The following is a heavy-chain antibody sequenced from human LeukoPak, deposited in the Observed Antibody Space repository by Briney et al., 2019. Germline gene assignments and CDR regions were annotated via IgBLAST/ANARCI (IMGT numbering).Heavy chain of an antibody. CDR2: VYFSGST. D-gene: IGHD2-2*01. CDR1: GGSISSSSYY. J-gene: IGHJ5*02. CDR3: ARRVYCSRTSCFYNWFDP. V-gene: IGHV4-39*01. Sequence: SETLSLTCTVSGGSISSSSYYWGWIRQPPGKGLEWSGSVYFSGSTYYNPALKSRVTISVDTSKNQFSLKLSSVTAADTAVYYCARRVYCSRTSCFYNWFDPWGQGTLVTVSS.